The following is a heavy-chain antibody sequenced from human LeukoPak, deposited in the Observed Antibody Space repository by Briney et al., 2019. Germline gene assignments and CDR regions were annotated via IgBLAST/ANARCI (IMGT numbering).Heavy chain of an antibody. CDR1: VYTFTVYY. CDR2: INPNSGGT. D-gene: IGHD6-19*01. CDR3: ASNQYSSGWYDWYYYYYYMDV. Sequence: ASVNVSSKPSVYTFTVYYMHWGRQAPGQGGEWMGWINPNSGGTNYAQKFQGRVTMTRDTSISTAYMELSRLRSDDTAVYYCASNQYSSGWYDWYYYYYYMDVWGKGTTVTVSS. V-gene: IGHV1-2*02. J-gene: IGHJ6*03.